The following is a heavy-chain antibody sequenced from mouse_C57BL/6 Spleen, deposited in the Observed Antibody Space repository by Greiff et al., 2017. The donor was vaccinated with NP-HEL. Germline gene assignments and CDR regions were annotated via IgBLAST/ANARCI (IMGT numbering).Heavy chain of an antibody. J-gene: IGHJ2*01. CDR3: ARGELGRYFDY. Sequence: QVQLQQPGAELVRPGTSVKLSCKASGYTFTSYWMHWVKQRPGQGLEWIGVIDPSDSYTNYNQKFKGKATLTVDTSSSTAYMQLSSLTSEDSAVYYCARGELGRYFDYWGQGTTLTVSS. V-gene: IGHV1-59*01. CDR2: IDPSDSYT. CDR1: GYTFTSYW. D-gene: IGHD4-1*01.